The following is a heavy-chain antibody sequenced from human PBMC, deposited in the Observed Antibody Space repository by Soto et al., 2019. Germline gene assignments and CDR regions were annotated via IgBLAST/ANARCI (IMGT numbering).Heavy chain of an antibody. V-gene: IGHV3-23*01. D-gene: IGHD3-10*01. CDR3: ASFSLWFGSYYYYYYMDV. J-gene: IGHJ6*03. CDR1: GFTFSSYA. Sequence: GGSLRLSCVASGFTFSSYAMSWVRQAPGKGLEWVSAISGSGGSTYYADSVKGRFTISRDNSKNTLYLQMNSLRAEDTAVYYCASFSLWFGSYYYYYYMDVWGKGTTVTVSS. CDR2: ISGSGGST.